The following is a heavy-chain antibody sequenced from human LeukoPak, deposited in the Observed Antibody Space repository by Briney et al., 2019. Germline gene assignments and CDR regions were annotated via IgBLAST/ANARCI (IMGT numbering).Heavy chain of an antibody. V-gene: IGHV3-7*01. J-gene: IGHJ5*02. CDR1: GFTFSSYG. CDR3: ASQSYARFDP. Sequence: GGSLRLSCAASGFTFSSYGMSWVRQAPGKGLEWVGNIQPDGSEQYPVDSVKGRFTISRDNARNSLFLQMNSLRVEDTAVYYCASQSYARFDPWGQGTLVTVSS. D-gene: IGHD3-16*01. CDR2: IQPDGSEQ.